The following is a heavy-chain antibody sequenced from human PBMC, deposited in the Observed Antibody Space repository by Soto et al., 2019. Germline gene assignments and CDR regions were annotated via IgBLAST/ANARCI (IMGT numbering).Heavy chain of an antibody. CDR2: AGNKAHSFTT. Sequence: EVQLVESGGGLVQPGGSLRLSCAASGFTFSDHYMDWVRQAPGKGLEWVGRAGNKAHSFTTEYAASVKGRFTISRDDSKNSLYLQMNSLKTEDTVVYYCVRLDGSYYPDYWGQGTLVTVSS. D-gene: IGHD1-26*01. CDR3: VRLDGSYYPDY. J-gene: IGHJ4*02. V-gene: IGHV3-72*01. CDR1: GFTFSDHY.